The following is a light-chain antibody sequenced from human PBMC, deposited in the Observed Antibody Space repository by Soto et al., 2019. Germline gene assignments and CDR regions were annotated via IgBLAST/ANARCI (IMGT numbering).Light chain of an antibody. CDR2: DAS. Sequence: NQVIQYKCSLSASVGDRVTITCRASQDISNYLNWYQQKPGKAPKLLIYDASNVETGVPSRFSVSGSGTDFTLTIMRPQPEDFATYQSPQSYSTPTPLAQGTRLEIK. CDR3: PQSYSTPTP. J-gene: IGKJ5*01. V-gene: IGKV1-39*01. CDR1: QDISNY.